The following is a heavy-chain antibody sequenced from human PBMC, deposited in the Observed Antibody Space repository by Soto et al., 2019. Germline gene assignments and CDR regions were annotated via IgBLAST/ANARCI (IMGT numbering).Heavy chain of an antibody. Sequence: PGVSLRLSCAVSRFSVSSGHMYWVRQAPGKGPEWVSVIYSGGSTYYAVSVKGRFTISRDNSKNTVYLQMNSLRAEDTAVYYCARDGGAYSIGWDFDFWGQGTLVTVSA. CDR3: ARDGGAYSIGWDFDF. D-gene: IGHD6-19*01. J-gene: IGHJ4*02. CDR1: RFSVSSGH. V-gene: IGHV3-53*01. CDR2: IYSGGST.